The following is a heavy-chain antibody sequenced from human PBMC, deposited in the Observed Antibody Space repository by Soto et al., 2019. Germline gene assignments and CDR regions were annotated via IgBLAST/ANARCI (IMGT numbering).Heavy chain of an antibody. CDR1: GYIFTNYA. Sequence: QVQLVQSGAEVRKPGASVKVSCKASGYIFTNYAISWVRQAPGQGPEWMGWISGYNGDTNTHYSQKFQGRLTMTTDMSTTTAYMELRRLRSDDTAGYYFARDNNVWTGYSVDNRGQGTLVTFSS. CDR2: ISGYNGDTNT. V-gene: IGHV1-18*01. CDR3: ARDNNVWTGYSVDN. D-gene: IGHD5-18*01. J-gene: IGHJ4*02.